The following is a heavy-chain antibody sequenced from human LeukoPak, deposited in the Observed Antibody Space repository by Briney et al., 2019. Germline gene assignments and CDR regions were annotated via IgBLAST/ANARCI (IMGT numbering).Heavy chain of an antibody. J-gene: IGHJ4*02. D-gene: IGHD3-10*01. CDR3: AKAFSYYNSGTLDH. CDR2: IYYSGST. CDR1: GGSISSYY. V-gene: IGHV4-59*01. Sequence: SETLSLTCTVSGGSISSYYSSWIRQPPGKGLEWIGYIYYSGSTNYNPSLESRVTISLDTSKNQFSLKLSSVTAADTAVYYCAKAFSYYNSGTLDHWGQGTLVTVSS.